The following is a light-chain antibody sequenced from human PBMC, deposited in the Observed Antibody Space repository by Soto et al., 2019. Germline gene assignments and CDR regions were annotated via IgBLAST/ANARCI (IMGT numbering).Light chain of an antibody. CDR3: SSYTTGGTYV. V-gene: IGLV2-14*03. J-gene: IGLJ1*01. CDR1: SSDIGGYNY. Sequence: QSALTQPASVXGSPGQSITISCTGTSSDIGGYNYVSWYQQHPGKAPKLMIYDVSNRPSGVSNRFSGSKSGNTASLTISGLQAEDEADYYCSSYTTGGTYVFGTGTKVTVL. CDR2: DVS.